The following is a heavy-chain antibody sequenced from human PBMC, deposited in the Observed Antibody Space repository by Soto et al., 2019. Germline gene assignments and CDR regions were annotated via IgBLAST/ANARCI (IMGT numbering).Heavy chain of an antibody. CDR2: IGGSGGDK. V-gene: IGHV3-23*01. D-gene: IGHD3-3*01. Sequence: QAGGSLRLSCAASGFPFSSYAMSWVRQAPGKGLERVSGIGGSGGDKFYADSVKGRFTVSRDNAENTLSLELNSLRVEDTAIYYCARRSWRGRADYWGQGILVTVSS. CDR3: ARRSWRGRADY. J-gene: IGHJ4*02. CDR1: GFPFSSYA.